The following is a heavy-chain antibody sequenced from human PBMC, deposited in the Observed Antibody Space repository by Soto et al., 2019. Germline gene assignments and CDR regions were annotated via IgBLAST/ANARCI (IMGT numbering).Heavy chain of an antibody. D-gene: IGHD2-2*01. CDR3: ARDGGTNDAFDI. CDR1: GFTFSSYD. Sequence: EVQLVESGGGLVQPGGSLRLSCAASGFTFSSYDMHWVRQATGKGLEWVSAIGTAGDTYYPGSVKGRFTISRENAKNSLYLQMNSLRAGDTAVYYCARDGGTNDAFDIWGQGTMVTVSS. CDR2: IGTAGDT. V-gene: IGHV3-13*04. J-gene: IGHJ3*02.